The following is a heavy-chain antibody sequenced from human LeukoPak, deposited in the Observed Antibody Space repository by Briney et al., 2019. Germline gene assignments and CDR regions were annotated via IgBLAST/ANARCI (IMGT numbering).Heavy chain of an antibody. D-gene: IGHD2-21*02. CDR3: ARELDNCGGDCYSDY. V-gene: IGHV4-39*02. J-gene: IGHJ4*02. CDR2: IYYSGST. Sequence: PSETLSLTCTVSGGSISSRSYYWGWIRQPPGKGLEWIGSIYYSGSTYYNPSLKSRVTISVDTSKNQFSLKLSSVTAADTAVYYCARELDNCGGDCYSDYWGQGTLVIVSS. CDR1: GGSISSRSYY.